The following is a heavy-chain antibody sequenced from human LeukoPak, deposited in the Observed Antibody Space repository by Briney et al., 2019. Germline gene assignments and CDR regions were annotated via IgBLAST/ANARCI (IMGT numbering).Heavy chain of an antibody. CDR3: AQGGSPGALDY. CDR2: INGDGSST. J-gene: IGHJ4*02. Sequence: PGESLRLSCVASGFTLSSYYMRWVRQVPGKGLVWVSCINGDGSSTKYADSVKGRFTISRDNAKNTLYLQVNSLRAEDTAVYYCAQGGSPGALDYWGRGTLVTVSS. CDR1: GFTLSSYY. D-gene: IGHD2-15*01. V-gene: IGHV3-74*01.